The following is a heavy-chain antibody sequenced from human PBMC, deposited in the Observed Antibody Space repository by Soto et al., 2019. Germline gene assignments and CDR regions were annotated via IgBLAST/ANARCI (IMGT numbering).Heavy chain of an antibody. D-gene: IGHD3-22*01. CDR1: GFTFSSYA. J-gene: IGHJ3*02. Sequence: GGSLRLSCAASGFTFSSYAMSWVRQAPGKGLEWVSAISGSGGSTYYADSVKGRFTISRDNSKNTLYLQMNSLRAEDTAVYYCAKGGPYYYDSSGYYYGAFDIWGQGTMVTASS. CDR3: AKGGPYYYDSSGYYYGAFDI. CDR2: ISGSGGST. V-gene: IGHV3-23*01.